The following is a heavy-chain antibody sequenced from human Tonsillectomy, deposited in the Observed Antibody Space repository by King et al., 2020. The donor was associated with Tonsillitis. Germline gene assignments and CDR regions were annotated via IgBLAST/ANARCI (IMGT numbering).Heavy chain of an antibody. V-gene: IGHV4-39*01. J-gene: IGHJ4*02. CDR3: ARHSGYYDSSGYSYDH. CDR2: IYSSGST. CDR1: GGSITTSSYY. Sequence: MQLQESGPGLVKPSETLSLTCTVSGGSITTSSYYWGWIRQPPGKGLEWIGSIYSSGSTYYNPSLRSRVTISVDTSKNQFSLKLSSVTAADTAVYYGARHSGYYDSSGYSYDHWGQGTLVTVSS. D-gene: IGHD3-22*01.